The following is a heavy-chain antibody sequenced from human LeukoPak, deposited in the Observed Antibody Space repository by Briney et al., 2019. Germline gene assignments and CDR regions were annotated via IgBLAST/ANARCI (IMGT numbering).Heavy chain of an antibody. CDR2: IYYSGST. CDR1: GGSISSSSYY. D-gene: IGHD3-22*01. Sequence: PSETLSLTCTVSGGSISSSSYYWGWIRQPPGKGLEWIGSIYYSGSTYYNPSLKSRVTISVDTSKNQFSLKLSSVTAADTAVYYCAREREKYYYDSSGIIDYWGQGTLVTVS. CDR3: AREREKYYYDSSGIIDY. J-gene: IGHJ4*02. V-gene: IGHV4-39*07.